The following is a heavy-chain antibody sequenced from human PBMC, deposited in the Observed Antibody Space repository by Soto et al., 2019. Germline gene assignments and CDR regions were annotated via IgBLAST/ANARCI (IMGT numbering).Heavy chain of an antibody. V-gene: IGHV3-15*01. D-gene: IGHD3-16*02. CDR1: GFTFSNAW. CDR2: IKSKTDGGTT. CDR3: TTDRSSRGSYRPGYAFDI. J-gene: IGHJ3*02. Sequence: EVQLVESGGGLVKPGGSLRLSCAASGFTFSNAWMSWVRQAPGKGLEWVGRIKSKTDGGTTDYAAPVKGRFTISRDDSKNTLYLQMNSLKTEDTAVYYCTTDRSSRGSYRPGYAFDIWGQGTMVTVSS.